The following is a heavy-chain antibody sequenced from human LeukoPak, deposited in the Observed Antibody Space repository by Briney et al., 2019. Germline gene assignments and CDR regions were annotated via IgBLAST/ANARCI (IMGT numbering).Heavy chain of an antibody. V-gene: IGHV4-39*01. D-gene: IGHD3-22*01. J-gene: IGHJ3*02. CDR3: ARHMTVTYDAFDI. CDR1: GGSISSSSYY. CDR2: IYYSGST. Sequence: SETLSLTCTVSGGSISSSSYYWGWICQPPGKGLDWIGSIYYSGSTYYNPSLKSRVTISVDTSKNQFSLKLSSVTAADTAVYHCARHMTVTYDAFDIWGQGIMVTVSS.